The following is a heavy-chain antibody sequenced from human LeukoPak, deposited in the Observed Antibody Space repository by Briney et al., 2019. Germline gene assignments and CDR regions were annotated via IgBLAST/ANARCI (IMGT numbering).Heavy chain of an antibody. V-gene: IGHV4-61*02. Sequence: SQTLSLTCTVSGGSIRSGSFYWSWIRQPAGKGLEWIGRISTNGNTNYNPSLKSRVIISVDTSKNQFSLMLHSVTAADTAVYYCAMSSSVTRFDYWGQGTLVTVSS. J-gene: IGHJ4*02. CDR1: GGSIRSGSFY. CDR3: AMSSSVTRFDY. CDR2: ISTNGNT. D-gene: IGHD6-19*01.